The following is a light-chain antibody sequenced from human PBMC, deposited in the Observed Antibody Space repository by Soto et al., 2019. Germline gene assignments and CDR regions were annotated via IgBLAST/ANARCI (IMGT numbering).Light chain of an antibody. V-gene: IGKV3-20*01. CDR2: DAS. Sequence: EIVLTQSPGTLSLSQGERATLSCRASQSVTNRYLAWHQQKPGQAPRLLIYDASTRATGIPDRFTGSGSGTDFTLTISRLEPEDFAVYYCQQYGSSPKTFGQGTKVEI. CDR1: QSVTNRY. J-gene: IGKJ1*01. CDR3: QQYGSSPKT.